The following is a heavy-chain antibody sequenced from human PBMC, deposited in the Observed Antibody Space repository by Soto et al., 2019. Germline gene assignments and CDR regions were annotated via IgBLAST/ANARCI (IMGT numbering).Heavy chain of an antibody. CDR3: ASGGSCYSRYCYFDY. J-gene: IGHJ4*02. CDR1: GYSISSGYY. CDR2: FYHSGST. V-gene: IGHV4-38-2*01. Sequence: SETLSLTCAVSGYSISSGYYWGWIRQPPGKGLEWIGSFYHSGSTYYNPSLKSRVTISVDTSKNQFSLKLSSVTAADTAVYYCASGGSCYSRYCYFDYWGQGTLVTVSS. D-gene: IGHD2-15*01.